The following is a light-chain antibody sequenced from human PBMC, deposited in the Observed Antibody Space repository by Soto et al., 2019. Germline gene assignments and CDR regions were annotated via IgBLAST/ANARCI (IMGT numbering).Light chain of an antibody. J-gene: IGKJ2*02. Sequence: EIVLTQSPATLSLSPGERAILSCRASQSVSTFLAWFQQKPGQPPRLLIYNASNRTTGIPARFSGSGSGTDFTLTISSLEPEDFAVYYCQQYGSSPPGTFGQGTKLEIK. CDR3: QQYGSSPPGT. CDR1: QSVSTF. CDR2: NAS. V-gene: IGKV3-11*01.